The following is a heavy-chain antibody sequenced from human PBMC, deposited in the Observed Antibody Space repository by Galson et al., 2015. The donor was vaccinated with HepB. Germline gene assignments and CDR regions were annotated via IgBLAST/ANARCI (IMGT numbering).Heavy chain of an antibody. Sequence: SLRLSCAASGFTFSSYSMNWVRQAPGKGLEWVSYISSSSSATYYADSVKGRFSISRDNAKNSVYLQMNSLRDEDTAVYYCARDGCSGTACALPPEYWGQGTLVTVSS. J-gene: IGHJ4*02. CDR3: ARDGCSGTACALPPEY. V-gene: IGHV3-48*02. D-gene: IGHD2-15*01. CDR2: ISSSSSAT. CDR1: GFTFSSYS.